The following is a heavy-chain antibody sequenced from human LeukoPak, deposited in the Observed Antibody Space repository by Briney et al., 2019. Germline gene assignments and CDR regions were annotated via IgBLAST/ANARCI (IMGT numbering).Heavy chain of an antibody. CDR1: GFTFSSYA. V-gene: IGHV3-23*01. D-gene: IGHD2-2*02. Sequence: GGSLRLSCAASGFTFSSYAMSWVRQAPGKGLEWVSAISGSGGSTYYADSVKGRFTISRDNSKNTLYPQMNSLRAEDTAVYYCAKRYCSSTSCYTDDYWGQGTLVTVSS. CDR2: ISGSGGST. J-gene: IGHJ4*02. CDR3: AKRYCSSTSCYTDDY.